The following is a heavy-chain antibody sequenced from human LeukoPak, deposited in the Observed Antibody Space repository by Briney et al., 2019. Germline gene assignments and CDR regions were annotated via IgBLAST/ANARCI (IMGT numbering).Heavy chain of an antibody. D-gene: IGHD3-3*01. CDR2: ISSSSSTI. J-gene: IGHJ4*02. CDR1: GFTFSSYS. V-gene: IGHV3-48*01. CDR3: ARGRKLRFLEWLSYFDY. Sequence: GGSLRLSCAASGFTFSSYSMNWVRQAPGKGLEWVSYISSSSSTIYYADSVKGRFTISRDNAKNSLYLQMNSLRAEDTAVYYCARGRKLRFLEWLSYFDYWGQGTLVTVSS.